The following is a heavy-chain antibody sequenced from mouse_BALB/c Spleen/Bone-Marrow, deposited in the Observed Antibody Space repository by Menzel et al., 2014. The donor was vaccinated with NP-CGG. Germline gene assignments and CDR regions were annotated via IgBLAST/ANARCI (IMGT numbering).Heavy chain of an antibody. J-gene: IGHJ4*01. Sequence: EVKLVESGGGLVQPGGSLKLSCAASGFDFSRYWMSWVRQAPGKGLEWIGEITPDSSTINYTPSLKDKFIISRDNAKNTLYLQMSKVRYEDTALYYCAILSRTMDYWGQGTSVTVSS. V-gene: IGHV4-1*02. CDR1: GFDFSRYW. CDR3: AILSRTMDY. CDR2: ITPDSSTI.